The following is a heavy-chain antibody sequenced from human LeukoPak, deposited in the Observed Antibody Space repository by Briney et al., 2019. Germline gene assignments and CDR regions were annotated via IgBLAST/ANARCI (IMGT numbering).Heavy chain of an antibody. Sequence: GGSLRLSCAASGFTFTDYSMNWVRQAPGKGLRWVSSLDPTSKYIYSADSLQGRFTISRDNARNPVFLQMNSLRAGDTAVYYCVRVSSARGFYFDLWGQGTLVTVSS. D-gene: IGHD3-10*01. V-gene: IGHV3-21*06. J-gene: IGHJ4*02. CDR3: VRVSSARGFYFDL. CDR1: GFTFTDYS. CDR2: LDPTSKYI.